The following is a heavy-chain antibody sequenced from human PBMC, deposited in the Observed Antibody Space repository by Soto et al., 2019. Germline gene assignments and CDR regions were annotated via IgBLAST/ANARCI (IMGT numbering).Heavy chain of an antibody. CDR2: INHSGST. Sequence: SETLSLTCAVYGGSCSGYYWSWIRQPPGKGLEWIGEINHSGSTNYNPSLKSRVTISVDTSKNQFSLKLSSVTAADTAVYYCAREGEQQLVLGPFFDYWGQGTLVTVSS. CDR3: AREGEQQLVLGPFFDY. V-gene: IGHV4-34*01. J-gene: IGHJ4*02. CDR1: GGSCSGYY. D-gene: IGHD6-13*01.